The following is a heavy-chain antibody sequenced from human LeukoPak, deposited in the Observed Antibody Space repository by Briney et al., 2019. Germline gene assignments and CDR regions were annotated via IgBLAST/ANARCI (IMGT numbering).Heavy chain of an antibody. V-gene: IGHV3-48*04. J-gene: IGHJ6*02. Sequence: GGSLRLSCAASGFTFSSYSMNWVRQAPGKGLEWVSYISSSSTIYYADSVKGRFTISRDNAKNSLYLQMNSLRAEDTAVYYCAREQYYYGMDVWGQGTTVTVSS. CDR1: GFTFSSYS. CDR3: AREQYYYGMDV. CDR2: ISSSSTI.